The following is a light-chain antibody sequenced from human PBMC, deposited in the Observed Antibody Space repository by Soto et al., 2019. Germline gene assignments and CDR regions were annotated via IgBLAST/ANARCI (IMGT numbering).Light chain of an antibody. CDR1: SGSIASSY. Sequence: NFMLTQPHSVSESPGKTVTISCTRSSGSIASSYVQWYQQRPGSSPTTVIFEDNRRLSAVPDRFAGSIDGSSNSASLTISGLKAEDEADYYCQSYDGTVQVFGGGTKVTVL. J-gene: IGLJ3*02. V-gene: IGLV6-57*01. CDR3: QSYDGTVQV. CDR2: EDN.